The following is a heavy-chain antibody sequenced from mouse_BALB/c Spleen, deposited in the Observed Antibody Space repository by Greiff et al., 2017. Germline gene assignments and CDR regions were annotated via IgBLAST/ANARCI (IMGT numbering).Heavy chain of an antibody. V-gene: IGHV5-4*02. Sequence: EVQLVESGGGLVKPGGSLKLSCAASGFTFSDYYMYWVRQTPEKRLEWVATISDGGSYTYYPDSVKGRFTISRDNAKNNLYLQMSSLKSEDTAMYYCAREGLRLHWYFDVWGAGTTVTVSS. CDR3: AREGLRLHWYFDV. CDR1: GFTFSDYY. CDR2: ISDGGSYT. J-gene: IGHJ1*01. D-gene: IGHD1-2*01.